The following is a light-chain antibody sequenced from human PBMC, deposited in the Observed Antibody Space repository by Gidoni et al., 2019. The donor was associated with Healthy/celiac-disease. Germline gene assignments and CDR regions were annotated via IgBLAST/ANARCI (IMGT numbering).Light chain of an antibody. CDR2: EVS. J-gene: IGLJ1*01. Sequence: QSALPQPASVSGSPGQSITISCTGTSSDVGGYNYVPWYQQHPGKAPKLMIYEVSNRPSGVSNRFSGSKSGNTASLTISGLQAEDEADYYCSSYTSSSIYVFGTGTKVTVL. CDR3: SSYTSSSIYV. CDR1: SSDVGGYNY. V-gene: IGLV2-14*01.